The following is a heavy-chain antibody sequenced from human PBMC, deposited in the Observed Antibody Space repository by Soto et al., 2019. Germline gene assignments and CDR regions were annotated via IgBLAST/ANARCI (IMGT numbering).Heavy chain of an antibody. CDR2: IKPANGNT. Sequence: QVQLAQSGAEERKPGASVKVSCEATGYTFTAYDMHWVRQAPGQRLEWMGWIKPANGNTKYSQKFQGRLTITIDTSANTMYMELSSLTSEDTAMYYCTRSAISPYGGLIGPFDYWGQGNLFTVSS. CDR1: GYTFTAYD. D-gene: IGHD3-16*02. CDR3: TRSAISPYGGLIGPFDY. V-gene: IGHV1-3*05. J-gene: IGHJ4*02.